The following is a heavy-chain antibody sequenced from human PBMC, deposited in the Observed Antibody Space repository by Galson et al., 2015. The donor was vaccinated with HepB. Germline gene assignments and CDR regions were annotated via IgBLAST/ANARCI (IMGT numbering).Heavy chain of an antibody. CDR3: ARPFHYGSGSYYAFDP. J-gene: IGHJ5*02. CDR2: INHSGST. Sequence: TLSLTCAVYGGSFSGYYWSWIRQPPGKGLEWIGEINHSGSTNYNPSLKSRVTISVDTSKNQFSLKLSSVTAADTAVYYCARPFHYGSGSYYAFDPWGQGTLVTVSS. CDR1: GGSFSGYY. V-gene: IGHV4-34*01. D-gene: IGHD3-10*01.